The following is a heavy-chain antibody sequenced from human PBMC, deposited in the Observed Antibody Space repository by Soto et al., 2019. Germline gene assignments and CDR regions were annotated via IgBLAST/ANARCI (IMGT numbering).Heavy chain of an antibody. J-gene: IGHJ5*02. Sequence: SETLSLTCTVSGGSISSGGYYWSWIRQHPGKGLEWIGYIYYSGSTYYNPSLKSRVTISVDTSKNQFSLKLSSVTAADTAVYYCARDLSGGYCSGGSCHPTTIGPAFDPWGQGTLVTVPQ. CDR1: GGSISSGGYY. D-gene: IGHD2-15*01. CDR3: ARDLSGGYCSGGSCHPTTIGPAFDP. V-gene: IGHV4-31*03. CDR2: IYYSGST.